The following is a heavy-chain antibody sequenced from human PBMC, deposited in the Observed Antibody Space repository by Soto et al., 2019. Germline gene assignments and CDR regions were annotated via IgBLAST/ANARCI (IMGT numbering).Heavy chain of an antibody. J-gene: IGHJ5*01. V-gene: IGHV1-69*01. CDR1: GATFSTTG. CDR2: VIPLFGTP. CDR3: ARASPVICGGDPCYRLDSSFDS. D-gene: IGHD2-21*02. Sequence: QVQLVQSGAEVRKPGSSLRVSCKSSGATFSTTGISWVRQAPGQGLEWMGGVIPLFGTPKYARKFQGNVSITAAEFTNTVYMELNSLRPDDAAVYYCARASPVICGGDPCYRLDSSFDSWGQGSLVIVSS.